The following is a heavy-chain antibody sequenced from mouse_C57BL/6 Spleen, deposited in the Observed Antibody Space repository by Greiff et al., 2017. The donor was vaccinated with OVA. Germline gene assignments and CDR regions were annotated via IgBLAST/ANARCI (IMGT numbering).Heavy chain of an antibody. V-gene: IGHV6-3*01. D-gene: IGHD1-1*01. CDR2: IRLKSDNYAT. J-gene: IGHJ4*01. CDR3: TGIYYYGSSYVFYYAMDY. Sequence: EVQLVESGGGLVQPGGSMKLSCVASGFTFSNYWMNWVRQSPEKGLEWVAQIRLKSDNYATHYAESVKGRFTISRDDSKSSVYLQMNNLRAEDTGIYYCTGIYYYGSSYVFYYAMDYWGQGTSVTVSS. CDR1: GFTFSNYW.